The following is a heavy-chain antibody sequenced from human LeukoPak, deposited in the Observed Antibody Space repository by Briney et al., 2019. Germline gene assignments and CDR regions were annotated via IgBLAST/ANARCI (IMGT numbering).Heavy chain of an antibody. J-gene: IGHJ4*02. D-gene: IGHD3-22*01. CDR1: GFKFSSYG. Sequence: GGSLRLSCAASGFKFSSYGMHWVRQAPGKGLEWVANIKQDGSEKYYVDSVKGRFTISRDNAKNSLYLQMNSLRAEDTAVYYCARDLYRIVVVPHYFDYWGQGTLVTVSS. CDR3: ARDLYRIVVVPHYFDY. V-gene: IGHV3-7*01. CDR2: IKQDGSEK.